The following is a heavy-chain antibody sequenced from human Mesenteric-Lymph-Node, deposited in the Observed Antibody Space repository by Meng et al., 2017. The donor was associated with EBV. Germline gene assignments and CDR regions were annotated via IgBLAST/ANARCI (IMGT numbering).Heavy chain of an antibody. CDR2: ISPVGSF. J-gene: IGHJ4*02. CDR1: GDSLTPYF. V-gene: IGHV4-34*01. CDR3: ARGWLQSSGWYKERPH. D-gene: IGHD6-19*01. Sequence: QLHQLRPVLVKPSEPPSLACAVFGDSLTPYFWSWILQPPGTWLKWIGEISPVGSFNYNPSLKSRLTISVDTSNNLFSLNINSVTVADTAVYYCARGWLQSSGWYKERPHWGQGTLVTVSS.